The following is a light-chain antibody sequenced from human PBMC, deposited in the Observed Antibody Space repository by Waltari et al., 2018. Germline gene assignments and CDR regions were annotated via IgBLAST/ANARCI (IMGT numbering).Light chain of an antibody. CDR3: CSFTRSNSWV. CDR1: SSDVVAYNY. J-gene: IGLJ3*02. Sequence: HSALAQPASVSGSPGQSITISCTGTSSDVVAYNYVSWYQQHPGKAPRLMIFDVNDRPTGVSYRFSGSKSGNTASLTISGLQAEDEADYYCCSFTRSNSWVFGGGTKLTVL. V-gene: IGLV2-14*03. CDR2: DVN.